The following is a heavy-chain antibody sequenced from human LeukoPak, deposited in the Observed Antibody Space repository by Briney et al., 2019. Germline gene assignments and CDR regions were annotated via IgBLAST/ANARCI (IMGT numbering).Heavy chain of an antibody. CDR2: IKQDGNEK. D-gene: IGHD5-24*01. J-gene: IGHJ3*02. CDR1: GFNFGNYW. V-gene: IGHV3-7*01. Sequence: PGGSLRLSCAGSGFNFGNYWMSWVRQTPGKGLKWVANIKQDGNEKFYVDSVRGRFNIFRENAKNSLYLQMNSLRAEDTAVYYCARARRDGNTGLAFDIWGQGTVVTVSS. CDR3: ARARRDGNTGLAFDI.